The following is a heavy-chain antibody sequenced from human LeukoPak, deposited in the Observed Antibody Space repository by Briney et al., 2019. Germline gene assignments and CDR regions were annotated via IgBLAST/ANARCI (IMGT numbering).Heavy chain of an antibody. Sequence: PSETLSLTCTVSGGSVSSYYWSWIRQPPGKGLEWIGYVYYTGNTNYNPSLKSRVTISVDTSKHQFSLKLSSVTAADTAVYYCARRGRAAAANFDYWGQGTLVTVSS. CDR3: ARRGRAAAANFDY. V-gene: IGHV4-59*08. CDR1: GGSVSSYY. D-gene: IGHD6-13*01. CDR2: VYYTGNT. J-gene: IGHJ4*02.